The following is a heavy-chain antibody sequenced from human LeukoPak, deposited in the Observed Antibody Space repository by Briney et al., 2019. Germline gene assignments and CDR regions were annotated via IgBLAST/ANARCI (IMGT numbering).Heavy chain of an antibody. J-gene: IGHJ4*02. Sequence: GGSLRLSCAASTFTFSNYWMSWVRQAPGKGLEWVANIRGDGSETYYVDSVKGRFTISRDNAKNSLYPQMNSLRAEDTAIYYCATASNWDYEYWGQGTLVTVSS. CDR2: IRGDGSET. CDR1: TFTFSNYW. D-gene: IGHD1-7*01. V-gene: IGHV3-7*01. CDR3: ATASNWDYEY.